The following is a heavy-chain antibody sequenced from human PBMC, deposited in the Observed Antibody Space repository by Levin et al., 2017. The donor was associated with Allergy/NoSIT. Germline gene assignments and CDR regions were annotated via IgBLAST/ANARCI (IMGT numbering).Heavy chain of an antibody. J-gene: IGHJ4*02. Sequence: GESLKISCAASGFTLSGYWMHWVRQAPGKGLEWVSRLNSGGSITTYADSVKGRFTISRDNAKNTLYLQMNSLRPEDTAVYYCARRQGDCSGGTCYFDYWGQGSLVIVSS. CDR2: LNSGGSIT. CDR3: ARRQGDCSGGTCYFDY. V-gene: IGHV3-74*01. CDR1: GFTLSGYW. D-gene: IGHD2-15*01.